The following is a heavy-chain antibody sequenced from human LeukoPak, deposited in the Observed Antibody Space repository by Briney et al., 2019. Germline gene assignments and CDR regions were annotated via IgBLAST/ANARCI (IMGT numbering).Heavy chain of an antibody. J-gene: IGHJ6*02. V-gene: IGHV1-2*02. CDR1: GYTFTGYY. D-gene: IGHD6-19*01. Sequence: VASVKVSCKASGYTFTGYYMHWVRQAPGQGLEWMGWINPNSGGTNYAQKFQGRVTMTRDTSISTAYMELSRLRSDDTAVYYCARPRQQWLAPNYYGMDVWGQGTTVTVSS. CDR2: INPNSGGT. CDR3: ARPRQQWLAPNYYGMDV.